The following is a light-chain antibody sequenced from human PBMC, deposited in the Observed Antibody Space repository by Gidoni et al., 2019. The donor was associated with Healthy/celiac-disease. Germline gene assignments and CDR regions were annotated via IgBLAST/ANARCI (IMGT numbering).Light chain of an antibody. CDR1: QSVLYSSNNKNY. J-gene: IGKJ2*01. V-gene: IGKV4-1*01. CDR3: QQYYSTPRT. Sequence: DIVMTQSPDSLAVSLGERATINCKSSQSVLYSSNNKNYLAWYQQKPGQPPKLLISWASTRDSGVPDRFSGSGSGTDFTLTISSLQAEDVAVYYCQQYYSTPRTFGQGTKLEIK. CDR2: WAS.